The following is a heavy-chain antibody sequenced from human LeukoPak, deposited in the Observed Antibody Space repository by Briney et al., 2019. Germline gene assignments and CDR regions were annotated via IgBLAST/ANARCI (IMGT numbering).Heavy chain of an antibody. V-gene: IGHV3-23*01. CDR3: AKDRLVRRWLQLVLDY. J-gene: IGHJ4*02. CDR2: ISGSGGST. CDR1: GFTFSSYA. Sequence: SGGSLRLSCAASGFTFSSYAMSWVRQAPGKGLEWVSAISGSGGSTYYADSVKGRFTISRDNSKNALYLQMNSLRAEDTAVYYCAKDRLVRRWLQLVLDYWGQGTLVTVSS. D-gene: IGHD5-24*01.